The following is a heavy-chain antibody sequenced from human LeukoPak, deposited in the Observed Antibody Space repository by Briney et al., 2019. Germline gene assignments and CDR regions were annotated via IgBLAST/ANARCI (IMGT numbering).Heavy chain of an antibody. D-gene: IGHD2-2*01. CDR1: GGSVSSGLHY. CDR2: IYYRRST. J-gene: IGHJ5*02. Sequence: PSETLSLTCTVSGGSVSSGLHYWNWIRQPPGKGLEWIGYIYYRRSTDYNPSLKSRVTMSVDTSKNQFSLKLRSVTAADTAVYYCARDSHFCSGISCDLGWFDPWGQGTLVTVSS. V-gene: IGHV4-61*01. CDR3: ARDSHFCSGISCDLGWFDP.